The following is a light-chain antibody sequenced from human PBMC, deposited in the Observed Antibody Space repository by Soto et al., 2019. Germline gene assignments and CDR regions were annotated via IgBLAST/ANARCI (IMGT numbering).Light chain of an antibody. CDR1: SSDVGSYNL. CDR3: CSYAGRSTLV. V-gene: IGLV2-23*01. CDR2: XXX. Sequence: QSALTQPASVSGSPGQSITISCTGSSSDVGSYNLVSWHQQYPGKAPKLMIXXXXXXXXXXXXXXXGSKSGNTASLTISGXXXXXXXXXYCCSYAGRSTLVFGGGTKLTVL. J-gene: IGLJ3*02.